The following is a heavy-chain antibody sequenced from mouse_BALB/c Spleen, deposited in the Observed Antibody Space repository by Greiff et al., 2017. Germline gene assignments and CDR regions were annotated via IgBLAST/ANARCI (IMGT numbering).Heavy chain of an antibody. CDR1: GFSLTSYG. D-gene: IGHD1-1*01. V-gene: IGHV2-9*02. J-gene: IGHJ2*01. CDR3: ARSGGYYGSFDY. CDR2: IWAGGST. Sequence: VKLVESGPGLVAPSQSLSITCTVSGFSLTSYGVHWVRQPPGKGLEWLGVIWAGGSTNYNSALMSRLSISKDNSKSQVFLKMNSLQTDDTAMYYCARSGGYYGSFDYWGQGTTLTVSS.